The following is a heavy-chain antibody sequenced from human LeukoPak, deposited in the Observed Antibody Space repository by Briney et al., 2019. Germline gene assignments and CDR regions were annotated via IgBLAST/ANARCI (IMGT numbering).Heavy chain of an antibody. CDR1: GFTFSNAW. J-gene: IGHJ5*01. V-gene: IGHV3-7*03. D-gene: IGHD3-10*01. CDR3: AKGPMVRGYDS. CDR2: IKEDGSEK. Sequence: GGSLRLSCAASGFTFSNAWMSRVRQAPGKELEWVANIKEDGSEKYYVDSVKGRFTIFRDNAQNSLYLQMNSLRAEDTAVYYCAKGPMVRGYDSWGQGTLVTVSS.